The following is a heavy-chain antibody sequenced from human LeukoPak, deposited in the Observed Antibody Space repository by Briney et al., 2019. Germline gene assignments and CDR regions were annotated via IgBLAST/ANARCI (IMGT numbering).Heavy chain of an antibody. CDR3: ARVGPDYGDYYYYYYYMDV. CDR1: GGSISSYY. Sequence: SETLSLTCTVSGGSISSYYWSWIRQPPGKGLEWIGYIYYSGSTNYNPSLKGRVTISVDTSRNQFSLKLSSVTAADTAVYYCARVGPDYGDYYYYYYYMDVWGKGTTVTVSS. J-gene: IGHJ6*03. CDR2: IYYSGST. D-gene: IGHD4-17*01. V-gene: IGHV4-59*01.